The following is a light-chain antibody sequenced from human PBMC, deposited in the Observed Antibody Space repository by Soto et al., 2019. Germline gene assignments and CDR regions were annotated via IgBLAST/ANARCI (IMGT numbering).Light chain of an antibody. CDR1: SGHSSYI. J-gene: IGLJ3*02. CDR2: LEGSGSY. CDR3: ETWDSNTRNWV. Sequence: QLVLTQSSSASASLGSSVKLTCTLSSGHSSYIIAWHQQQPGKAPRYLMKLEGSGSYNKGSGVPDRFSGSSSGADRYLTISNLQFDDEADYYCETWDSNTRNWVFGGGTKVTVL. V-gene: IGLV4-60*02.